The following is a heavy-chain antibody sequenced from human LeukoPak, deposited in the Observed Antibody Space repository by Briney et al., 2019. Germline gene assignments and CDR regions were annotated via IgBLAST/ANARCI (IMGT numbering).Heavy chain of an antibody. CDR3: ARGFGNYYGSK. CDR1: GFTFSSYW. V-gene: IGHV3-7*01. Sequence: GSLRLSCVASGFTFSSYWMTWVRQAPGKGLEWVANIKTDGSQIYYEDSVKGRFTISRDNAKNSLYLQMNSLRAEDTAVYYCARGFGNYYGSKWGQGTLVTVSS. J-gene: IGHJ4*02. D-gene: IGHD3-10*01. CDR2: IKTDGSQI.